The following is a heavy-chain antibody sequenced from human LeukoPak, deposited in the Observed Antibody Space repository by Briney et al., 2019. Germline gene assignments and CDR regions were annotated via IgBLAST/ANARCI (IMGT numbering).Heavy chain of an antibody. CDR3: ARGVYVWGSYRGYYFDY. D-gene: IGHD3-16*02. CDR1: GGSFSGYY. J-gene: IGHJ4*02. V-gene: IGHV4-34*01. Sequence: SETLSLTCAVYGGSFSGYYWSWIRQPPGRGLEWIGEINHSGSTNYNPSLKSRVTISVDTSKNQFSLKLSSVTAADTAVYYCARGVYVWGSYRGYYFDYWGQGTLVTVSS. CDR2: INHSGST.